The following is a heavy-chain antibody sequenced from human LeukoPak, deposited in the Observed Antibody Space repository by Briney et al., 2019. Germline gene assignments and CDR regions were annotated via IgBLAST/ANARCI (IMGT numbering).Heavy chain of an antibody. Sequence: SETLSLTCAAYGGSFSGYYWGWIRQPPGKGLEWIGEINHSGSTNYNPSLKSRVTISVDTSKNQFSLKLSSVTAADTAVYYCARSQLWYDYWGQGTLVTVSS. V-gene: IGHV4-34*01. J-gene: IGHJ4*02. D-gene: IGHD5-18*01. CDR2: INHSGST. CDR1: GGSFSGYY. CDR3: ARSQLWYDY.